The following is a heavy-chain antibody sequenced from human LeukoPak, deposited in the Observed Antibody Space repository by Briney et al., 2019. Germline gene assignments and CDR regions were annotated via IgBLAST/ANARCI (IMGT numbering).Heavy chain of an antibody. CDR3: ARDRGSWSDY. D-gene: IGHD1-26*01. Sequence: PSETLSLTCTVSGGSISSYYWSWIRQPPGKGLEWIGYIYYSGSTNYNPSLKSRVTLSVDTSKNQFSLKLSSVTAADTAVYYCARDRGSWSDYWGQGTLVTVSS. CDR1: GGSISSYY. V-gene: IGHV4-59*01. J-gene: IGHJ4*02. CDR2: IYYSGST.